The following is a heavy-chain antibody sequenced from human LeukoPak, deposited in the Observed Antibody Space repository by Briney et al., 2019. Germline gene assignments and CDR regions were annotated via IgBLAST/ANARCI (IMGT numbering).Heavy chain of an antibody. V-gene: IGHV4-59*01. CDR2: VYHTGST. CDR3: ARGRRDGSYYFDY. CDR1: VGSINNYF. J-gene: IGHJ4*02. Sequence: PSETLSLTCTVSVGSINNYFWSWIRQPPWKGLEWIGYVYHTGSTNYNPSLKSQFTISIETSRNQFSLSLTSVTAADTAMYYCARGRRDGSYYFDYWGQGTSVTVSS.